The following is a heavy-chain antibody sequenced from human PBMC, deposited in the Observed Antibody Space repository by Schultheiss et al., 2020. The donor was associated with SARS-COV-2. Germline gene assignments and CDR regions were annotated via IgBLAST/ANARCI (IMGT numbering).Heavy chain of an antibody. Sequence: GGSLRLSCAASGFTFSSYAMHWVRQAPGKGLVWVSRINSDGSSTSYADSVKGRFTISRDNAKNTLYLQMNSLRAEDTAVYYCARDRMVYASRANYYYYYMDVWGKGTTVTVSS. V-gene: IGHV3-74*01. J-gene: IGHJ6*03. CDR2: INSDGSST. CDR1: GFTFSSYA. CDR3: ARDRMVYASRANYYYYYMDV. D-gene: IGHD2-8*01.